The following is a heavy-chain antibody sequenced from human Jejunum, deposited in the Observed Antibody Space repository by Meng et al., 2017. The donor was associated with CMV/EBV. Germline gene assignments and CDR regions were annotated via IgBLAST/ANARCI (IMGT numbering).Heavy chain of an antibody. CDR3: ARQFTLLWFAGFGP. D-gene: IGHD3-10*01. CDR2: IYAGGST. V-gene: IGHV3-66*02. CDR1: GFNVAPTC. J-gene: IGHJ5*02. Sequence: SGFNVAPTCRSKVRQAPGKGPEWVSVIYAGGSTYLAGSVKGRFTVSRDNSRNTVYLHMSSLGPEDTAVYYCARQFTLLWFAGFGPWGQGTLVTVSS.